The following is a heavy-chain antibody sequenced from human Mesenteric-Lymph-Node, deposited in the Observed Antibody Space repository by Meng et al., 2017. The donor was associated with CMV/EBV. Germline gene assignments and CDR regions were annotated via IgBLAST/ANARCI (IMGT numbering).Heavy chain of an antibody. J-gene: IGHJ4*02. D-gene: IGHD3-3*01. V-gene: IGHV3-7*01. CDR3: VRPVLESWYFAY. CDR2: IKQDGSEK. Sequence: GESLKISCAASGFTFSSYWMSWVRQAPGKGLEWVANIKQDGSEKYYVDSVKGRFTISRDNSKNTLYLQMNSLRAEDTAVYYCVRPVLESWYFAYWGQGTLVTVSS. CDR1: GFTFSSYW.